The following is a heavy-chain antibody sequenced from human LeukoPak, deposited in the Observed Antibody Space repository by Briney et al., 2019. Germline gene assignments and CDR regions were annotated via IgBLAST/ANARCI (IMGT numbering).Heavy chain of an antibody. CDR2: ISGSGGST. Sequence: GGSLRLSCAASGFTFSSFGTHWVRQAPGKGLEWVSAISGSGGSTYYADSVKGRFTISRDNSKNTLYLQMNSLRAEDTAVYYCAKDGLRCSGTSCHDDAFDIWGQGTMVIVSS. V-gene: IGHV3-23*01. D-gene: IGHD2-2*01. CDR1: GFTFSSFG. J-gene: IGHJ3*02. CDR3: AKDGLRCSGTSCHDDAFDI.